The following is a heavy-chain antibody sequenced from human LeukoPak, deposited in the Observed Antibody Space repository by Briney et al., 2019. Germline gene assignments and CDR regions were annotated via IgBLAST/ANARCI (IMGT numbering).Heavy chain of an antibody. D-gene: IGHD3-10*01. V-gene: IGHV3-48*01. Sequence: GGSLRLSCAASGLTFSNYWMDWVRQAPGKGLEWVSYISSSSSTIYYADSVKGRFTISRDNAKNSLYLQMNSLRAEDTTVYYCARALYYYGSGENWFDPWGQGTLVTVSS. J-gene: IGHJ5*02. CDR3: ARALYYYGSGENWFDP. CDR2: ISSSSSTI. CDR1: GLTFSNYW.